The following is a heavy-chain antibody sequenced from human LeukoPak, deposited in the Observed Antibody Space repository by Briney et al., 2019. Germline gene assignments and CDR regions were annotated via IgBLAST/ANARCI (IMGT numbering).Heavy chain of an antibody. CDR2: IYYSGST. CDR3: ARVTEQWPHYYFDY. Sequence: PGGSLRLSCAASGFTFSSYWMSWVRQAPGKGLEWIGSIYYSGSTYYNPSLKSRVTISVDTSKNQFSLKLSSVTAADTAVYYCARVTEQWPHYYFDYWGQGTLVIVSS. D-gene: IGHD6-19*01. CDR1: GFTFSSYW. V-gene: IGHV4-39*07. J-gene: IGHJ4*02.